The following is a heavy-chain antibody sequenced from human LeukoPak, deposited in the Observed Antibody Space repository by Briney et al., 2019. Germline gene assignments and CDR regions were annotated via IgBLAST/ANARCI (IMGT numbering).Heavy chain of an antibody. CDR1: GYTFTGYY. D-gene: IGHD3-22*01. Sequence: ASVKVSCKASGYTFTGYYTHWVRQAPGQGLEWMGWINPNSGGTNYAQKFQGRVTMTRDTSISTAYMELSRLRSDDTAVYYCARVTGHYDSSGYYNWFDPWGQGTLVTVSS. CDR2: INPNSGGT. V-gene: IGHV1-2*02. J-gene: IGHJ5*02. CDR3: ARVTGHYDSSGYYNWFDP.